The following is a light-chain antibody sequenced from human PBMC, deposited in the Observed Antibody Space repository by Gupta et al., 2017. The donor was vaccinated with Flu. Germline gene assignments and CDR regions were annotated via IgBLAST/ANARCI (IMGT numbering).Light chain of an antibody. CDR1: LCWRDSQKNNNN. V-gene: IGKV4-1*01. Sequence: SLGERPTINCKSSLCWRDSQKNNNNLAWYQQKPGQPPRLLIYRASTRESGIPDRFSGRGSGTDFTLTISTLQAEDVAVYYCQQDDSAPYTFGQGTKLEIK. J-gene: IGKJ2*01. CDR3: QQDDSAPYT. CDR2: RAS.